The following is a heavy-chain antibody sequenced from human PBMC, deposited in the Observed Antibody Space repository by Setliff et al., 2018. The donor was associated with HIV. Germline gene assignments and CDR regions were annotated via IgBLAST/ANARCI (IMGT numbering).Heavy chain of an antibody. D-gene: IGHD3-10*01. CDR1: GGSLSSYY. J-gene: IGHJ5*02. Sequence: PSETLSLTCTVSGGSLSSYYWSWFRQPPGKGLEWIGFVHHSGYTNYNAYFQSRVFISVDTSKNQFSLKMTSVTAADTAVYYCARHRCAASGTRDGCDWFDPWGQGSLVTVSS. CDR2: VHHSGYT. CDR3: ARHRCAASGTRDGCDWFDP. V-gene: IGHV4-59*08.